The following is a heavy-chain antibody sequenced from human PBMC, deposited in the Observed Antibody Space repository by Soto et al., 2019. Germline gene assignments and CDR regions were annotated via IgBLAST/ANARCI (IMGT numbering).Heavy chain of an antibody. D-gene: IGHD3-22*01. Sequence: QVQLVESGGGVVQPGRSLRLSCAASGFTFSSYAMHWVRQAPGKGLEWVAVISYDGSNKYYADSVKGRFTISRDNSKNTLYLQTNSLRAEDTAVYYCARDHDSSGYSPGYWGQGTLVTVSS. J-gene: IGHJ4*02. V-gene: IGHV3-30-3*01. CDR3: ARDHDSSGYSPGY. CDR2: ISYDGSNK. CDR1: GFTFSSYA.